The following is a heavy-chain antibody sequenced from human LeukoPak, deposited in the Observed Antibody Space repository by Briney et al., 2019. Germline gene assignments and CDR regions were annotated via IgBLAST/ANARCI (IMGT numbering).Heavy chain of an antibody. J-gene: IGHJ3*02. D-gene: IGHD1-20*01. CDR2: ISYDGSNK. CDR1: GFTFSSYA. CDR3: AKDMFLSRRYNWNDDAFDI. Sequence: GGSLRLSCAASGFTFSSYAMHWVRQAPGKGLEWVAVISYDGSNKYNADSVKGRFTISRDNSRDTLYLQMNSLRAEDTAVYYCAKDMFLSRRYNWNDDAFDIWGQGTMVTVSS. V-gene: IGHV3-30*04.